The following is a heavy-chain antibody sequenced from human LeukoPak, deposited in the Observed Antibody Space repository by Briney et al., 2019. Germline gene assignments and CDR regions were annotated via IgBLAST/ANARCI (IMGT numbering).Heavy chain of an antibody. CDR2: IIPIFGTA. CDR3: ARAGGYSSSFGDAGTFDY. J-gene: IGHJ4*02. D-gene: IGHD6-6*01. V-gene: IGHV1-69*05. CDR1: GGTFSSYA. Sequence: SVKVSCKASGGTFSSYAISWVRQAPGQGLEWMGGIIPIFGTANYAQKFQGRVTITTGESTSTAYMELSSLRSEDTAVYYCARAGGYSSSFGDAGTFDYWGQGTLVTVSS.